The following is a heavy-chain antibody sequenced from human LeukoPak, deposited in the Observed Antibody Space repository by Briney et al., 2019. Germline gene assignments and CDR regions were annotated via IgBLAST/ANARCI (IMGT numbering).Heavy chain of an antibody. J-gene: IGHJ6*03. CDR3: GREGGVYYYMDV. Sequence: SETLSLTCDITGDSVSSNNAAWTWIRESPSRGLEWLGRTYYRSKWGHDYAASVKSRITINPDTSKNQFSLQLKSVTPEDTAVYYCGREGGVYYYMDVWGKGTTVTVSS. D-gene: IGHD3-16*01. CDR2: TYYRSKWGH. CDR1: GDSVSSNNAA. V-gene: IGHV6-1*01.